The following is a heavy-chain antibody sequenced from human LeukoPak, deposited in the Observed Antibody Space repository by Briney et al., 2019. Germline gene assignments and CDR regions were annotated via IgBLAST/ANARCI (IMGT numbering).Heavy chain of an antibody. CDR2: IRYGGSNK. J-gene: IGHJ4*02. D-gene: IGHD2-2*01. CDR1: GFTFSSYG. V-gene: IGHV3-30*02. CDR3: ARDNGLYCSSTSCYAGY. Sequence: GGSLRLSCAASGFTFSSYGMHWVRQAPGKGLEWVAFIRYGGSNKYYADSVKGRFTISRDNSKNTLYLQMNSLRAEDTAVYYCARDNGLYCSSTSCYAGYWGQGTLVTVSS.